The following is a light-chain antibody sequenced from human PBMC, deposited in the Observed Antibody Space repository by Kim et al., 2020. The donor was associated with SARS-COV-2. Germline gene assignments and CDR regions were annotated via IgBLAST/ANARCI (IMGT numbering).Light chain of an antibody. J-gene: IGLJ3*02. Sequence: QSALTQPASVSGSPGQSITISCTGTSSDVGGYNYVSWYQQHPGKAPKLMIYDVSKRPSGVSNRFSGSKSGNTASLTISGLQAEDEADYYCSSYTSSVFRFGGGTKLTVL. V-gene: IGLV2-14*01. CDR2: DVS. CDR1: SSDVGGYNY. CDR3: SSYTSSVFR.